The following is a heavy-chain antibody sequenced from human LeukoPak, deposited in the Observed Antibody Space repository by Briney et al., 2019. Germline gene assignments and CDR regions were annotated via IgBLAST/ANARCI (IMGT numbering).Heavy chain of an antibody. D-gene: IGHD6-19*01. CDR3: ARVRYTSGWYFDY. V-gene: IGHV3-33*01. Sequence: GGSLRLSCAASGFTFSNYGMHWVRQAPGKGLEWVAVIWYDGSNQFYADSVKGRFTISRENSKNTLYLQMNSLRAEDTAVYYCARVRYTSGWYFDYWGQGTLVTVSS. J-gene: IGHJ4*02. CDR1: GFTFSNYG. CDR2: IWYDGSNQ.